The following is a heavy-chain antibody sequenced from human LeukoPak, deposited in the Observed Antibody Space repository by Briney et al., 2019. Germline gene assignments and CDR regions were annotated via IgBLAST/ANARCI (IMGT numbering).Heavy chain of an antibody. V-gene: IGHV1-46*01. D-gene: IGHD2-15*01. CDR1: GYTFTRYY. J-gene: IGHJ4*02. CDR2: INPSGGST. Sequence: ASVKVSCKASGYTFTRYYMHWVRQAPGQGLEWMGIINPSGGSTSYAQKFQGGVTMTRDTSTSTVYMELNSLRSEDTAVYYCAKGYCSGGTCYCYDYWGQGTLVTVSS. CDR3: AKGYCSGGTCYCYDY.